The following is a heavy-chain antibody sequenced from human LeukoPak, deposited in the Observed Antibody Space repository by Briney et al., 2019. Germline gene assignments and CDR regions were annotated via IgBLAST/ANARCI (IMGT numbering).Heavy chain of an antibody. V-gene: IGHV3-23*01. CDR3: AKAAGYCSSTTCPRSAFDI. Sequence: GGSLRLSCAASGFTFSNYAMNWVRQAPGKGLEWVSAISGSGDSTYDADSVRGRFTISRDNSKNTLSLQMSSLRADDTAVHYCAKAAGYCSSTTCPRSAFDIWGQGTMVTVSS. CDR1: GFTFSNYA. CDR2: ISGSGDST. J-gene: IGHJ3*02. D-gene: IGHD2-8*01.